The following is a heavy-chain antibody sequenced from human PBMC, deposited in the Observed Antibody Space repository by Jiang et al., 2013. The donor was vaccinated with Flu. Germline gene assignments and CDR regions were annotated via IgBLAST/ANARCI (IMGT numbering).Heavy chain of an antibody. J-gene: IGHJ6*02. CDR2: MNPNSGNT. CDR3: ARWNGYYYGMDV. CDR1: YD. D-gene: IGHD1-1*01. V-gene: IGHV1-8*01. Sequence: YDINWVRQATGQGLEWMGWMNPNSGNTGYAQKFQGRVTMTRNTSISTAYMELSSLRSEDTAVYYCARWNGYYYGMDVWGQGTTVTVSS.